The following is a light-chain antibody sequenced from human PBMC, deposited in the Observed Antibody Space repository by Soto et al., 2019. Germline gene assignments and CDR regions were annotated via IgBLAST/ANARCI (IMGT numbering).Light chain of an antibody. CDR3: QKYESAPFT. Sequence: DIQMTQSPSSLSASVGDRVTITCRASQGISNYLAWYQQRPGKVPKLLIYAASNLQSGVPSRFSGGGSGTDFTLTISSLQPEDVAGYYCQKYESAPFTFGPGTKVDIK. CDR1: QGISNY. V-gene: IGKV1-27*01. J-gene: IGKJ3*01. CDR2: AAS.